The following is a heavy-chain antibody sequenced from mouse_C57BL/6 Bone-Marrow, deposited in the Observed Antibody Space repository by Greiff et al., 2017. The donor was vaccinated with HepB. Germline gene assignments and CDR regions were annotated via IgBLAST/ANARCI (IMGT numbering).Heavy chain of an antibody. V-gene: IGHV5-9*01. Sequence: DVMLVESGGGLVKPGGSLKLSCAASGFTFSSYTMSWVRQTPEKRLEWVATISGGGGNTYYPDSVKGRFTISRDNAKNTLYLQMSSLRSEDTALYYCARSLGVDCWGQGTSVTVSS. D-gene: IGHD6-1*01. CDR3: ARSLGVDC. CDR1: GFTFSSYT. J-gene: IGHJ4*01. CDR2: ISGGGGNT.